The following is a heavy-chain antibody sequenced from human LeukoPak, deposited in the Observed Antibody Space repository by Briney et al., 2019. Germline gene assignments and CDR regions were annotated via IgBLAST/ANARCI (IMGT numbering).Heavy chain of an antibody. CDR1: GGSLSSGCYY. CDR3: ARDYLDDFWSGYFDY. Sequence: SETLSLTCTVSGGSLSSGCYYWGWIRQPPGKGLEWHAYIYHSGSTYYSPSLKSRVTISVDRSKNQFSLKLSSVTAADTAVYYCARDYLDDFWSGYFDYWGQGTLVTVSS. J-gene: IGHJ4*02. CDR2: IYHSGST. V-gene: IGHV4-30-2*01. D-gene: IGHD3-3*01.